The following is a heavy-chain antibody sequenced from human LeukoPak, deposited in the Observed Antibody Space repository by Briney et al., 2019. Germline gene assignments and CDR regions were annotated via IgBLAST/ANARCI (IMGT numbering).Heavy chain of an antibody. V-gene: IGHV1-24*01. CDR1: GYSLSELS. CDR3: ARDGFGESMLYHY. J-gene: IGHJ4*02. Sequence: GASVRVSCKVSGYSLSELSTHWVRQAPGQGLEWMGGFDPGDDETIYAQKFQGRVTMTEDTSTDTAYLELSSLRSDDTAVYYCARDGFGESMLYHYWGQGTLVTVSS. CDR2: FDPGDDET. D-gene: IGHD3-10*01.